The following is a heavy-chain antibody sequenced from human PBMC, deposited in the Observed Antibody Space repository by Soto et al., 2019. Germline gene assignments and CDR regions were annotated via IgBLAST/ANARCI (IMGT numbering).Heavy chain of an antibody. CDR2: INAGNGNT. CDR1: GYTFTSSA. Sequence: ASVKVSCKASGYTFTSSAMHWVRQAPGQRLEWMGWINAGNGNTKYSQKFQGRVTITRDTSASTAYMELSSLRSEDTAVYYCARKGYYYDILTGYYTAGYYMDVWGKGTTVTVSS. CDR3: ARKGYYYDILTGYYTAGYYMDV. V-gene: IGHV1-3*01. J-gene: IGHJ6*03. D-gene: IGHD3-9*01.